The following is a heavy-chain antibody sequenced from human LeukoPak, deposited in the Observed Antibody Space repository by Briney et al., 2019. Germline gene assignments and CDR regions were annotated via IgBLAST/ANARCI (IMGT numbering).Heavy chain of an antibody. CDR1: GYTFTGYY. CDR3: ARIDILTGYYSDY. V-gene: IGHV1-2*02. CDR2: INPNGGGT. J-gene: IGHJ4*02. D-gene: IGHD3-9*01. Sequence: GASVKVSCKASGYTFTGYYMHWVRQAPGQGLEWMGWINPNGGGTNYAQKFQGRVTVTRDTSISTAYMELSRLRSDDTAVYYCARIDILTGYYSDYWGQGTLVTVSS.